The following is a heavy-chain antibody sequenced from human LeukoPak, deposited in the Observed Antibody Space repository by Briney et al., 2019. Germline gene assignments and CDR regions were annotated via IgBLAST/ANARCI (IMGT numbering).Heavy chain of an antibody. J-gene: IGHJ4*02. CDR2: ISWNSGSI. CDR1: GFTFDDHG. CDR3: TRASGYSSGSIDY. Sequence: PGGSLRLSCAASGFTFDDHGMHWVRQAPGKGLEGVSGISWNSGSIGYADSVQGRFTISRDNAKSTLYLQMNSLRAEDMALYYCTRASGYSSGSIDYWGQGTLVTVSS. V-gene: IGHV3-9*03. D-gene: IGHD5-18*01.